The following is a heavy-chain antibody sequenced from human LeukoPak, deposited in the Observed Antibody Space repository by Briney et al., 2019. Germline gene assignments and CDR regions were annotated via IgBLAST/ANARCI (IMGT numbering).Heavy chain of an antibody. CDR2: ISYDGSNK. CDR3: ARDGSPTYYDFWSGYSPGDYYYMDV. CDR1: GFTFSSYG. Sequence: GGSLRLSCAASGFTFSSYGMHWVRQAPGKGLEWVAVISYDGSNKYYADSVKGRFTISRDNSKNTLYLQMNSLRAEDTAVYYCARDGSPTYYDFWSGYSPGDYYYMDVWGKGTTVTVSS. J-gene: IGHJ6*03. D-gene: IGHD3-3*01. V-gene: IGHV3-30*03.